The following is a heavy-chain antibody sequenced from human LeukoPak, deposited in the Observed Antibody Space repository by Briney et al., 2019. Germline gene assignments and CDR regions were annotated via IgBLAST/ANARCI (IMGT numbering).Heavy chain of an antibody. CDR2: ISDDGRST. CDR1: GFTFSSYG. V-gene: IGHV3-23*01. CDR3: AKRVPYTSSSAYFDY. Sequence: GGSLRLSCAASGFTFSSYGMSWVRQAPGKGLEWVSSISDDGRSTYYADSVKGRFTISKDNSKNTMYLQMNNLRAEDTAIYYCAKRVPYTSSSAYFDYWGQGTLVTVSS. D-gene: IGHD6-6*01. J-gene: IGHJ4*02.